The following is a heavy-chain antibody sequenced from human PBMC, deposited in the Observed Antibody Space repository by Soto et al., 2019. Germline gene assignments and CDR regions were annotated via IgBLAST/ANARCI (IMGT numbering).Heavy chain of an antibody. Sequence: QVQRVQSGAEVKKPGSSVKVSCKASGCTFSNYAITWVLQAPGQGLEWLGRIIPIFGTRDYAKKFQGRVTISADEATTTAYMELSSLRSDDTAVYYCAKDGGREGYFGNWFDPWGQGTLVTVSS. J-gene: IGHJ5*02. D-gene: IGHD2-15*01. CDR2: IIPIFGTR. V-gene: IGHV1-69*15. CDR3: AKDGGREGYFGNWFDP. CDR1: GCTFSNYA.